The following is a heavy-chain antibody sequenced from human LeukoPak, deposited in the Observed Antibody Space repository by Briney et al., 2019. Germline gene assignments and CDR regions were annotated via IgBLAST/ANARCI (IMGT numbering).Heavy chain of an antibody. CDR2: INPNSGGT. CDR1: GYTFTGYY. CDR3: ARGLRFLEWFYGMDV. D-gene: IGHD3-3*01. Sequence: ASVKVSCKASGYTFTGYYMHWVRQAPGQGLEWMGWINPNSGGTNYAQKFQGRVTMTRDTSIGTAYMELSRLRSDDTAVYYCARGLRFLEWFYGMDVWGQGPTVTVSS. J-gene: IGHJ6*02. V-gene: IGHV1-2*02.